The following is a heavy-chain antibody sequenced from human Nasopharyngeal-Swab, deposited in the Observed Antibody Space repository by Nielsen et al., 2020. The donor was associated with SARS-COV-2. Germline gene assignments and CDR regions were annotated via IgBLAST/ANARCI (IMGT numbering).Heavy chain of an antibody. J-gene: IGHJ4*02. Sequence: GGSLRLSCAASGFTFSSYAMSWVRQAPGKGLEWVSIISGNDNTTYYADSVKDRFTISRDNSKNTLYLQTNSLRVEDTAVYYCAKFREGRWGQGTLVTVSS. CDR1: GFTFSSYA. CDR2: ISGNDNTT. V-gene: IGHV3-23*01. CDR3: AKFREGR.